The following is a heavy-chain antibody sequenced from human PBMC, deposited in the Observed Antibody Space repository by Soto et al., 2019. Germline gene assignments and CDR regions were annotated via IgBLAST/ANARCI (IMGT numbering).Heavy chain of an antibody. Sequence: QVQLQESGPGLVKSSETLSLTCTVSGGSFSPNYWAWIRQPPGKGLEWIGYIYYAGTTSYNPSLKSRVTITLETSKSQFSLRLTSVTASDTAVYYCARLGAYYQSLDPWGQGTLVTVSS. CDR1: GGSFSPNY. CDR3: ARLGAYYQSLDP. J-gene: IGHJ5*02. V-gene: IGHV4-59*08. D-gene: IGHD2-21*01. CDR2: IYYAGTT.